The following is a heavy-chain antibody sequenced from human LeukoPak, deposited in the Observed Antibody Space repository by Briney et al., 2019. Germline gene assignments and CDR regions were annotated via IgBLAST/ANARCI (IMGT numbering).Heavy chain of an antibody. CDR3: AKDKLFMAWLELDY. CDR2: ISWNSGSI. Sequence: RSGGSLRLSCAASGFTFDDYAMHWVRQAPGKGLEWVSGISWNSGSIGYADSVKGRFTISRDNSKNSLYLQMNSLRTEDTALYYCAKDKLFMAWLELDYWGQGTLVTVSS. J-gene: IGHJ4*02. CDR1: GFTFDDYA. D-gene: IGHD6-19*01. V-gene: IGHV3-9*01.